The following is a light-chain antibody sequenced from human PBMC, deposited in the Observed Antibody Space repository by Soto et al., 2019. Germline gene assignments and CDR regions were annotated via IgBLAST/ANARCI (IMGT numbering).Light chain of an antibody. Sequence: DIQMTQSPSSLSASIGDRVTITCRASQTIITWLAWYQQKPGKGLKVLIYGSSNLQTGVPSRFSGSGSGTEFTLTINCLQPDDFATYFCQQYNVYPWTFGQGTKVETK. CDR2: GSS. CDR3: QQYNVYPWT. J-gene: IGKJ1*01. CDR1: QTIITW. V-gene: IGKV1-5*03.